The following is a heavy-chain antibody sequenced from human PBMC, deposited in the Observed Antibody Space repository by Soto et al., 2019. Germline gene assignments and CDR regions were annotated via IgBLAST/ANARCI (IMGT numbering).Heavy chain of an antibody. Sequence: QVQVVQSGAEVKKPGASVKVSCKASGYTFTSYGISWVRQAPGQGLEWMGWINAYNGNTKYAQKLQGRVTMTTDKSTSTAYMELRSQRSDDTAVYYWARDLGGGISAPWGQGTLVTVSS. V-gene: IGHV1-18*01. CDR1: GYTFTSYG. CDR3: ARDLGGGISAP. J-gene: IGHJ5*02. CDR2: INAYNGNT. D-gene: IGHD6-13*01.